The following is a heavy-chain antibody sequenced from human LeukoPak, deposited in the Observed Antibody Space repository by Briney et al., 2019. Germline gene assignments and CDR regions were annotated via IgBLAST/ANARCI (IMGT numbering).Heavy chain of an antibody. V-gene: IGHV4-59*01. J-gene: IGHJ4*02. CDR1: GGSISIYY. CDR2: IYYSGST. D-gene: IGHD3-22*01. CDR3: ARDRHYYDSSGYTFFDY. Sequence: PSETLSLTCTVSGGSISIYYWSWIRQPPGKGLEWIGYIYYSGSTNYNPSLKSRVTISVDTSKNQFSLKLSSVTAADTAVYYCARDRHYYDSSGYTFFDYWGQGTLVTVSS.